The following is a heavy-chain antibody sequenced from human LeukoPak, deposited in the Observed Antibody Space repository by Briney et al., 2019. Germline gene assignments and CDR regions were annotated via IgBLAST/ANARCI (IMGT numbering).Heavy chain of an antibody. V-gene: IGHV3-20*01. J-gene: IGHJ6*02. CDR3: ARSSGNYYYYGMDV. Sequence: GGSLRLSRAASGFTFDDYGMSWVRQAPGKGLEWVSGINWNGGSTGYADSVKGRFTISRDNAKNSLYLQMNSLRAEDTALYHCARSSGNYYYYGMDVWGQGTTVTVSS. CDR1: GFTFDDYG. CDR2: INWNGGST.